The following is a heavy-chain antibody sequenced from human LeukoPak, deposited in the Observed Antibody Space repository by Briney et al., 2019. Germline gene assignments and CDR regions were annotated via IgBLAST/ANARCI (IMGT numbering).Heavy chain of an antibody. CDR3: ARDPEVPDYYSYMDV. V-gene: IGHV3-21*01. CDR1: GFIVSNSY. CDR2: ISSGGAYT. Sequence: GGSLRLSCAASGFIVSNSYMSWVRQAPGKGLEWVSAISSGGAYTYYADSVKGRFTISRDNALNSVSLQMNGLRAEDTAIYYCARDPEVPDYYSYMDVWGKGTTVTVSS. J-gene: IGHJ6*03.